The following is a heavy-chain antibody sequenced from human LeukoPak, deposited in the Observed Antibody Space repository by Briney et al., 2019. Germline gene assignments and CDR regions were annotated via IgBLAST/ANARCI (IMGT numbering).Heavy chain of an antibody. CDR2: IYYSGST. V-gene: IGHV4-39*01. J-gene: IGHJ4*02. D-gene: IGHD5-12*01. Sequence: SDTLSVTCTVSGCSISSSSYYWGWIRQPPGKGLEWFGSIYYSGSTYYNPFLKSRVTISVDTSKNQFSLMLSSVTAADTAVYYCARRDKVATISYFDYWGQGTLVTVSS. CDR3: ARRDKVATISYFDY. CDR1: GCSISSSSYY.